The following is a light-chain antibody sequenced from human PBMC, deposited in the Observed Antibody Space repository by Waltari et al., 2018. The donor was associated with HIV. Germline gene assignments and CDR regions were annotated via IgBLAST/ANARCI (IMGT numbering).Light chain of an antibody. CDR3: AVWDESLDGWL. CDR1: SSNIERNY. V-gene: IGLV1-47*01. Sequence: QSELTQSPSASGTPGQRITIFCSGSSSNIERNYVYWYKQFPGATPKVLIYKDNERPSGVPDRLSGSKSGTSASLLISGLRSDDEADYYCAVWDESLDGWLFGGGTKLTVL. CDR2: KDN. J-gene: IGLJ3*02.